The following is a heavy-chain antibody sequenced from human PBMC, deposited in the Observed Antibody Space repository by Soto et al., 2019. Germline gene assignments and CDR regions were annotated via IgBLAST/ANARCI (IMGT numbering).Heavy chain of an antibody. Sequence: YYSTSLKTRLTISKDTSKNQVVLTMTNMDPVDTATYYCARYFDCPHYGMDVWGQGTTVTVSS. V-gene: IGHV2-70*01. CDR3: ARYFDCPHYGMDV. J-gene: IGHJ6*02. D-gene: IGHD3-9*01.